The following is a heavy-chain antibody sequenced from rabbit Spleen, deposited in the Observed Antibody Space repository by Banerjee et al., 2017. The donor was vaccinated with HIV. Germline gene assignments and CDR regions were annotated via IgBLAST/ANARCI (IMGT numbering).Heavy chain of an antibody. CDR1: GVSFSGNSY. V-gene: IGHV1S45*01. D-gene: IGHD2-1*01. J-gene: IGHJ4*01. CDR2: IDTGSSGFT. Sequence: QEQLVESGGGLVKPGASLTLTCIASGVSFSGNSYMCWVRQAPGKGLEWIACIDTGSSGFTYYASWAKGRFTISKTSSTTVTLQMTSLTAADTATYFCATYVDYDGDFNLWGSGTLVTVS. CDR3: ATYVDYDGDFNL.